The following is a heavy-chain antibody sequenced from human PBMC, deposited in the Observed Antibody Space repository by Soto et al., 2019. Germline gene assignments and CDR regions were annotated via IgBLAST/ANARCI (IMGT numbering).Heavy chain of an antibody. CDR2: IDPRDSYT. D-gene: IGHD2-2*01. Sequence: GGSLKISCTGFGYTFTTFWISWVRQMPWRGLEWMGRIDPRDSYTNYSPSFQGHVTISGDKSISTVYLQWASLKASDTAMYYCARLYCSSSTCDSWFDPWGQGTLVTVSS. V-gene: IGHV5-10-1*01. CDR1: GYTFTTFW. CDR3: ARLYCSSSTCDSWFDP. J-gene: IGHJ5*02.